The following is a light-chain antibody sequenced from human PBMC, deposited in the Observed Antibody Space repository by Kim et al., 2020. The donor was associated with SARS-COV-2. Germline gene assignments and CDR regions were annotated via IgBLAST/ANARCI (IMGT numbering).Light chain of an antibody. Sequence: GQSITISGPGTSSDVGGYKYVSWYQQHPGKAPKLMMYDVSNRPSGVSNRFSGAKSGNTASLTISGLQAEDEADYYCSSYTSSSTYVFGTGTKVTVL. J-gene: IGLJ1*01. CDR2: DVS. CDR3: SSYTSSSTYV. CDR1: SSDVGGYKY. V-gene: IGLV2-14*04.